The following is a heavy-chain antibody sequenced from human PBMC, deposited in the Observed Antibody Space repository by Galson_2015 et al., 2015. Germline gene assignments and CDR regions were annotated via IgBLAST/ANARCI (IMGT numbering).Heavy chain of an antibody. D-gene: IGHD6-19*01. V-gene: IGHV3-13*05. CDR1: GFTFRNYD. Sequence: SLRLSCAASGFTFRNYDMHWVRQATGRGLEWVSGIDTSGVPYYPDSVKGRFTLSRENAKDSLYLQMNNLRVGDTAVYYCARAVAGMPWLDSWGQGTLVTVSS. CDR2: IDTSGVP. J-gene: IGHJ5*01. CDR3: ARAVAGMPWLDS.